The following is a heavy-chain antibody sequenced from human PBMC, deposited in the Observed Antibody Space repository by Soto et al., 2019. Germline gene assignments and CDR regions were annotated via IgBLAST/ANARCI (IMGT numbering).Heavy chain of an antibody. D-gene: IGHD4-17*01. Sequence: SETLSLTCTVSGGSISSYYWSWIRQPPGKGLEWIGYIYYSGSTNYNPSLKSRVTISVDASKNQFSLKLSSVTAADTAVYYCARRNGASFDYWGQGTLLNVPS. CDR2: IYYSGST. CDR1: GGSISSYY. V-gene: IGHV4-59*01. J-gene: IGHJ4*02. CDR3: ARRNGASFDY.